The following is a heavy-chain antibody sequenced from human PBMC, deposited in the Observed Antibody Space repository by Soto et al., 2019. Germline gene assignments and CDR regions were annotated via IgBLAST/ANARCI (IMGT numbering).Heavy chain of an antibody. CDR1: GFTFSTYA. CDR3: TRGVGSYSYYYFGMDV. CDR2: VSYDGDKK. J-gene: IGHJ6*02. V-gene: IGHV3-30-3*01. D-gene: IGHD1-26*01. Sequence: QEKLVQSGGGVVQPGKSLRLSCAASGFTFSTYAMHWVRLAPGKGLEWVAVVSYDGDKKYYGDSVRGRFTISRDNSKNALFLQMNGLTTEDMAVYYCTRGVGSYSYYYFGMDVWGQGTAVTVSS.